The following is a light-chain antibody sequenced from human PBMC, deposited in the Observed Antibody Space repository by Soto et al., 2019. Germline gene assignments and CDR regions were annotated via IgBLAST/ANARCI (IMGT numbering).Light chain of an antibody. CDR1: QDITNH. J-gene: IGKJ3*01. CDR2: DAS. CDR3: QHYDNLPAFT. Sequence: DIQMTQSPSSLSASVGDRVTITCQASQDITNHLNWYQQKQGKAPKLLIYDASHLETGVPSRFSGSGSGTDFTFTISSLQPEDLATYFCQHYDNLPAFTFGPGTTVDFK. V-gene: IGKV1-33*01.